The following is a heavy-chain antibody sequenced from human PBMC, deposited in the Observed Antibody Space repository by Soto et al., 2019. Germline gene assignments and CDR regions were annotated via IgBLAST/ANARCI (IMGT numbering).Heavy chain of an antibody. CDR2: MNPNTDNA. Sequence: ASVKVSCKASGGGNLRDYRTTWVRRAPGQGLEWMGWMNPNTDNAFYAQKFQGRFTMTKDTSISTAYMELTSLRSEDTAVYYCARSPNRYCSGDTCYYWYDPWGQGTQVTVSS. D-gene: IGHD2-15*01. CDR3: ARSPNRYCSGDTCYYWYDP. V-gene: IGHV1-8*02. J-gene: IGHJ5*02. CDR1: GGGNLRDYR.